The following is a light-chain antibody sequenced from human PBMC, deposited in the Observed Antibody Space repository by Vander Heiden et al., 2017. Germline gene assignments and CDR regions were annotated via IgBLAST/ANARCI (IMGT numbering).Light chain of an antibody. CDR2: DAS. V-gene: IGKV3-20*01. Sequence: EIVLTQSPGTLSLSPGETATLSCRASQTVNSRFLAWYQHKRGQAPRLLMFDASTRAAGVPEGFSGSGSGTDFTLTISRLEPEDFAVYHCHQYGRSPFTFGPGTKV. J-gene: IGKJ3*01. CDR3: HQYGRSPFT. CDR1: QTVNSRF.